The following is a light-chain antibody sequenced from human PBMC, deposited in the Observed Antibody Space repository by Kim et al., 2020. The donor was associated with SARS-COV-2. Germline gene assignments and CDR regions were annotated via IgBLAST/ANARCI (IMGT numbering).Light chain of an antibody. J-gene: IGKJ4*01. CDR1: QGIGNW. Sequence: VSVGDRVTITCRASQGIGNWLAWYQQKPGKAPKLLIAGASSLQSWVPSRFSGSGTGTDFTLSISSLHPEDFATYYCQQADAFPLTFGGGTKVEIK. CDR2: GAS. V-gene: IGKV1-12*01. CDR3: QQADAFPLT.